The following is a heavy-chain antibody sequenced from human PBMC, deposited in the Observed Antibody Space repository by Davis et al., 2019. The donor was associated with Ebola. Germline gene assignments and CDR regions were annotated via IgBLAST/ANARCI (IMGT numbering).Heavy chain of an antibody. J-gene: IGHJ4*02. Sequence: ASVKVSCKASGSTFIGSYMYWVRQAPGQGLEWRGWIDPNNGGKNYAQKFQGRVTVTRDTSISTAYLELTGLRSDDTAVYYCAREMAGYSGNYWPIDYWGQGTLVTVSS. D-gene: IGHD1-26*01. V-gene: IGHV1-2*02. CDR3: AREMAGYSGNYWPIDY. CDR1: GSTFIGSY. CDR2: IDPNNGGK.